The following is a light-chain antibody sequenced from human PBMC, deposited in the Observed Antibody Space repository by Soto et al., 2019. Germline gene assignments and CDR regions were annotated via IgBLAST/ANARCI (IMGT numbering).Light chain of an antibody. CDR3: GSYTSDSSYV. Sequence: QSVLTQPASVSGSPGQSITISCTGTSSDVGLYDYVSWYQQHPGKAPQLMIYAVSNRPSGVSNRFSASKSGNTASLFISGLQAEDEADYYCGSYTSDSSYVFGSGTKATVL. V-gene: IGLV2-14*01. CDR1: SSDVGLYDY. J-gene: IGLJ1*01. CDR2: AVS.